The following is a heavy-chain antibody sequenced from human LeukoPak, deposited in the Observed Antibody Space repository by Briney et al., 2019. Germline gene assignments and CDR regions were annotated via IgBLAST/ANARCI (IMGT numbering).Heavy chain of an antibody. CDR3: ARDRGGSGTSCYDY. D-gene: IGHD2-2*01. V-gene: IGHV1-2*06. CDR1: GYTFTGYY. J-gene: IGHJ4*02. Sequence: ASVKVSCKTSGYTFTGYYIHWVRQAPGQGLEWMGRINPNSGGTNYAQKFQGRVTMTRDTSISTAYMELSRLTSDDTAVYYCARDRGGSGTSCYDYWGQGSLVTVSS. CDR2: INPNSGGT.